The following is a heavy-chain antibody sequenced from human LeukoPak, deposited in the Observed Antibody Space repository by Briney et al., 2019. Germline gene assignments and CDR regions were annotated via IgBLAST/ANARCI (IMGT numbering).Heavy chain of an antibody. D-gene: IGHD3-3*01. CDR1: GGTFSSYA. V-gene: IGHV1-69*13. Sequence: SVKVSCKASGGTFSSYAISWVRQAPGQGLEWMGGIIPIFGTANYAQNFQGRVTITADESTSADYMELSSLRSEDTAVYYCARSSITIFGVAIALFDYWGQGTLVTVSS. CDR3: ARSSITIFGVAIALFDY. CDR2: IIPIFGTA. J-gene: IGHJ4*02.